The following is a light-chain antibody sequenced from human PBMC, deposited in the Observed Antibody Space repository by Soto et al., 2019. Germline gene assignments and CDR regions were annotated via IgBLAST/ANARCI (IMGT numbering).Light chain of an antibody. CDR1: SADIGTYNL. CDR3: CSYAGSRIFV. Sequence: QSVLPQPASVSGSPGQSITISCSGTSADIGTYNLVSWYQQHPGKAPKLMIYEGSRRPSGVSDRFSGSKSGNTASLRISGLQAEDEGDYYCCSYAGSRIFVFGTGTKVTVL. V-gene: IGLV2-23*01. J-gene: IGLJ1*01. CDR2: EGS.